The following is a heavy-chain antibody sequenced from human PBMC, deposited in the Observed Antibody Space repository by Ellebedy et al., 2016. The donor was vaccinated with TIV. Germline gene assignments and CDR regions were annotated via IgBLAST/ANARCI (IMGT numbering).Heavy chain of an antibody. V-gene: IGHV3-15*07. Sequence: PGGSLRLSCAASGFTFGSAYMNWVRQTPGKGLEWVGRIKNKRDGGTTEYASPVKGRFTIPRDDLENRLSLQMNSLKAEDTAVYYCTTGFSTAWHDHCWGQGTLVTVSS. D-gene: IGHD3-3*01. CDR1: GFTFGSAY. CDR3: TTGFSTAWHDHC. CDR2: IKNKRDGGTT. J-gene: IGHJ4*02.